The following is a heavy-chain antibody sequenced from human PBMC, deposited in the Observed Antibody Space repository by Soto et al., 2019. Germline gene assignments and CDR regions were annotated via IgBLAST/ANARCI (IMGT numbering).Heavy chain of an antibody. Sequence: SETLSLTCTVSGGSISSYYWSWIRQPPGKGLEWIGYIYYSGSTNYNPSLKSRVTISVDTSKNQFSLKLSSVTAADTAVYYCARHEGASTYYDFWSGYSSPPYYMDVWGKGTTVTVS. V-gene: IGHV4-59*08. CDR2: IYYSGST. D-gene: IGHD3-3*01. CDR3: ARHEGASTYYDFWSGYSSPPYYMDV. CDR1: GGSISSYY. J-gene: IGHJ6*03.